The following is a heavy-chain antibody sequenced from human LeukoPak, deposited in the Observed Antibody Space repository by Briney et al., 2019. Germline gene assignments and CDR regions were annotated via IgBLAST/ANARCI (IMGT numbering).Heavy chain of an antibody. V-gene: IGHV1-2*02. Sequence: VASVKVSCKASGYTFTGYYMHWVRQAPGQGLEWMGWINPNSGGTNYAQKFQGRVTMTRDTSISTAYMELSRLRSDDTAVYYCARDDYYDSSGFPSPDYWGQGTLVTVSS. J-gene: IGHJ4*02. CDR1: GYTFTGYY. D-gene: IGHD3-22*01. CDR3: ARDDYYDSSGFPSPDY. CDR2: INPNSGGT.